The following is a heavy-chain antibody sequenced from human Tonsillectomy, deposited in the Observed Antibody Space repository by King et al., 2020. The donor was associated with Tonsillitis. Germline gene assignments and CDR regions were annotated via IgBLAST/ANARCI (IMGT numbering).Heavy chain of an antibody. CDR1: GFSLSTRGMR. V-gene: IGHV2-70*04. CDR2: IDWDDNK. CDR3: ARSTIMDSDLDY. D-gene: IGHD2-21*02. J-gene: IGHJ4*02. Sequence: TLKESGPALVKPTQTLTLTCTFSGFSLSTRGMRVGWIRQPPGKALEWLARIDWDDNKFYNASLKTRLTISRVTSKNQVVLTMTNINPVDTATYYCARSTIMDSDLDYWGQGTLVTVSS.